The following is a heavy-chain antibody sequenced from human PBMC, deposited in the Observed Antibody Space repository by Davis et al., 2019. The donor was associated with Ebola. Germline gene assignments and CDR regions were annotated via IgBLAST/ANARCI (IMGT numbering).Heavy chain of an antibody. J-gene: IGHJ4*02. V-gene: IGHV1-69*13. Sequence: SVKVSCKASAGTFSSYAISWVRQAPGQGLAWMGGIIPIFGTANYAQKFQGRVTITADESTSTAYMELSSLRSEDTAVYYCARLYYYDSSGYRDYWGQGTLVTVSS. CDR1: AGTFSSYA. CDR3: ARLYYYDSSGYRDY. D-gene: IGHD3-22*01. CDR2: IIPIFGTA.